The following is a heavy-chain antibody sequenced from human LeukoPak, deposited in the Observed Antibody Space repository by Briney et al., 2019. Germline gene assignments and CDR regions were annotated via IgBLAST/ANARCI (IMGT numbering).Heavy chain of an antibody. J-gene: IGHJ3*01. Sequence: PSETLSLTCAVYGGSFSGYFWGWIRQPPGKGLEWIASTFHSGRTFYNSSLKSRLTMSVDTSKNQFSLKLTSVTAADTAVYYCARETEKQWQYWGQGTMVTVSS. CDR2: TFHSGRT. CDR3: ARETEKQWQY. D-gene: IGHD6-19*01. V-gene: IGHV4-38-2*02. CDR1: GGSFSGYF.